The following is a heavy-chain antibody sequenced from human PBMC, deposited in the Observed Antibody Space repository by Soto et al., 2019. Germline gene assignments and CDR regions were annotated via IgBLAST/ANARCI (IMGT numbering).Heavy chain of an antibody. CDR2: IITLFGTT. D-gene: IGHD3-10*01. J-gene: IGHJ6*02. V-gene: IGHV1-69*01. CDR3: AAELGFGKLSVV. Sequence: QVQVVQSGVEVRRPGSSVKVSCKASGDTFKNCVISWVRQAPGQGLEWMGGIITLFGTTDFAQRFQGRLTIKKDESTTTAYMELSRLRSEDKDTYYCAAELGFGKLSVVWGQGTTVIVSS. CDR1: GDTFKNCV.